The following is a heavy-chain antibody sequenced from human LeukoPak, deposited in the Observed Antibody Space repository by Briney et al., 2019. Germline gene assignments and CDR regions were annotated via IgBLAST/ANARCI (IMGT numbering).Heavy chain of an antibody. Sequence: GGSLRLSCAASGFTFSSYGMPWVRQAPGKGLEWVAVIWYDGSNKYYADSVKGRFTISRDNSKNTLYLQMNSLRAEDTAVYYCAREGSYYWFDPWGQGTLVTVSS. V-gene: IGHV3-33*01. D-gene: IGHD1-26*01. CDR3: AREGSYYWFDP. CDR1: GFTFSSYG. CDR2: IWYDGSNK. J-gene: IGHJ5*02.